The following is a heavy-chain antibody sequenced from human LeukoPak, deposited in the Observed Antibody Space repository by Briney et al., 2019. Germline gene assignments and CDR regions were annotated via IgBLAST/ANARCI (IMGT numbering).Heavy chain of an antibody. D-gene: IGHD2-15*01. Sequence: PSETLSLTCAVYGGSFSDYYWSWIRQPPRKGLEWIGEINHSGSTNYNPSLKSRVTISVDTSKNQFSLKLSSVTAADTAVYYCARGPPGYCTGGSCYSYYYYYYMDVWAKGTTVTVSS. V-gene: IGHV4-34*01. CDR1: GGSFSDYY. CDR2: INHSGST. J-gene: IGHJ6*03. CDR3: ARGPPGYCTGGSCYSYYYYYYMDV.